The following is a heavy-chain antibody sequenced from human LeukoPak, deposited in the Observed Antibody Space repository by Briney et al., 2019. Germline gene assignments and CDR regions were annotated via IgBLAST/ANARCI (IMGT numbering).Heavy chain of an antibody. D-gene: IGHD3-22*01. J-gene: IGHJ4*02. CDR1: GFTFSSYG. CDR2: ISYDGSNK. CDR3: AKPSYDSSGYSFDY. Sequence: GGSLRLSCAASGFTFSSYGMHWVRQAPGKGLEWVAVISYDGSNKYYADSVKGRFTISRDNSKNTLYLQMNSLRAEDTAVYYCAKPSYDSSGYSFDYWGQGTLVTVSS. V-gene: IGHV3-30*18.